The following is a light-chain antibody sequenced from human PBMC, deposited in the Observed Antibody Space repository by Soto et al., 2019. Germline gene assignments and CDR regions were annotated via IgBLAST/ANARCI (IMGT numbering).Light chain of an antibody. CDR1: QDINKN. J-gene: IGKJ4*01. Sequence: DIQITQSPSSLSASVGDRVTITCQASQDINKNLIWYQQKPGKAPKLLIYDASDLETGVPSRFSGSGSGTGFTFTISSLQPEDFATYYCQQFKIYPLTFGGGTKVDIK. CDR3: QQFKIYPLT. V-gene: IGKV1-33*01. CDR2: DAS.